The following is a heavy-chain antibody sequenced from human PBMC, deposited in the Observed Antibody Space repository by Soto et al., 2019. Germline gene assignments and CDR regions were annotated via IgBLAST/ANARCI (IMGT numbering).Heavy chain of an antibody. D-gene: IGHD3-22*01. J-gene: IGHJ5*02. CDR3: ARAPSPHYDSSGYYYKGVKWFDP. V-gene: IGHV3-21*01. CDR1: GFTFSSYS. Sequence: GGSLRLSCAASGFTFSSYSMNWVRQAPGKGLEWVSSISSSSSYIYYADSVKGRFTISRDNAKNSLYLQMNSLRAEDTAVYYCARAPSPHYDSSGYYYKGVKWFDPWGQGTLVTVSS. CDR2: ISSSSSYI.